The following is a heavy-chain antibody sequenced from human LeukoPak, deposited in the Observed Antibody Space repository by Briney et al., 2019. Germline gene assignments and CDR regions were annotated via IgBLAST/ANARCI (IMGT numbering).Heavy chain of an antibody. V-gene: IGHV4-38-2*02. CDR2: IYHSGST. CDR3: ARVKSHPYYYDSSGYYGY. D-gene: IGHD3-22*01. CDR1: GYSISSGYY. J-gene: IGHJ4*02. Sequence: SETLSLTCTVSGYSISSGYYWGWIRQPPGKGLEWIGSIYHSGSTYYNPSLKSRVTISVDTSKNQFSLKLSSVTAADTAVYYCARVKSHPYYYDSSGYYGYWGQGTLVTVSS.